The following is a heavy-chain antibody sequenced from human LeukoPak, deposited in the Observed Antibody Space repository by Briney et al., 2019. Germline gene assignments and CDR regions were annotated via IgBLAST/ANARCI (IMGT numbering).Heavy chain of an antibody. CDR3: ARDSVVVPAAIGYNWFDP. D-gene: IGHD2-2*02. Sequence: GGSLRLSCAASGFTFSSYSMNWVRQAPGKGLEWVSSISSSSSYIYYADSVKGRLTISRDNAKNSLYLQMNSLRAEDTAVYYCARDSVVVPAAIGYNWFDPWGQGTLVTVSS. CDR2: ISSSSSYI. CDR1: GFTFSSYS. J-gene: IGHJ5*02. V-gene: IGHV3-21*01.